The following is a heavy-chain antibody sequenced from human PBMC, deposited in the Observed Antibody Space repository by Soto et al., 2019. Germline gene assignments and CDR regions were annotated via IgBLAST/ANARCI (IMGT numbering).Heavy chain of an antibody. V-gene: IGHV3-73*01. J-gene: IGHJ4*02. CDR2: IRSKANSYAT. CDR1: GFTFSGSA. Sequence: GGSLRLSCAASGFTFSGSAMHWVRQASGKGLEWVGRIRSKANSYATAYAASVKGRFTISRDDSKNTAYLQMNSLKTEDTAVYYCTSGSPMVRGVIIPFDYWGQGTLVTVSS. CDR3: TSGSPMVRGVIIPFDY. D-gene: IGHD3-10*01.